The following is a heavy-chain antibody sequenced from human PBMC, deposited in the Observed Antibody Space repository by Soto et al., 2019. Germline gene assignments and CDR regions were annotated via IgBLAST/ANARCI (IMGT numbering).Heavy chain of an antibody. CDR3: ASPGGSSAALGD. D-gene: IGHD6-6*01. V-gene: IGHV3-21*02. J-gene: IGHJ4*02. Sequence: EVQLVESGGGLVKPGGSLRLSCAASGFNFHTYSMNWVRQAPGKGLEWVSSISGSGEYIYYSDSVKGRFTISRDNSKSSLYLQMNSRRAEDTAVYYCASPGGSSAALGDWGQGTLVTVSS. CDR1: GFNFHTYS. CDR2: ISGSGEYI.